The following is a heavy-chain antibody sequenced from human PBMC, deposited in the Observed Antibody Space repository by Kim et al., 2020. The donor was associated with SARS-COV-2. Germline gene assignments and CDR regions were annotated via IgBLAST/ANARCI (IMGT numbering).Heavy chain of an antibody. CDR2: MNPNSGNT. CDR1: GYTFTSYD. V-gene: IGHV1-8*01. D-gene: IGHD3-3*01. J-gene: IGHJ6*01. Sequence: ASVKVSCKASGYTFTSYDINWVRQATGQGLEWMGWMNPNSGNTGYAQKVQGRVTMTRNTSISTAYMELSSLRSEDTAVYYCARARRGSEWLPPRYYYGMYVWGPGTTFTASS. CDR3: ARARRGSEWLPPRYYYGMYV.